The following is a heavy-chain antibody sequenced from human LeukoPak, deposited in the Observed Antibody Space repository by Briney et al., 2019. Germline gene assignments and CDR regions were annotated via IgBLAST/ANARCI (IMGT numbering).Heavy chain of an antibody. Sequence: ASVKVSCKASGYTFTSYGISWVRQAPGHGLGWMGWISAYNGNTNYAQKLQGRVTMTTDTSTSTAYMELRSLRSDDTAVYYCARAPEAYDAFDIWGQGTMVTVSS. V-gene: IGHV1-18*01. J-gene: IGHJ3*02. CDR2: ISAYNGNT. D-gene: IGHD3-16*01. CDR3: ARAPEAYDAFDI. CDR1: GYTFTSYG.